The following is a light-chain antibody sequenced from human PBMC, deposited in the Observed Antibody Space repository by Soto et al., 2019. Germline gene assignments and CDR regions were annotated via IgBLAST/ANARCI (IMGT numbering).Light chain of an antibody. V-gene: IGKV1-33*01. CDR1: QDINNS. J-gene: IGKJ4*01. CDR3: QQFDNLPLT. CDR2: DAS. Sequence: DIQMTQSLSSLSASVGDRVTITCQANQDINNSLNWYQQRPGEAPKLLIYDASILEAGVPSRFSGSGFGTTFTLTISSLQPEDFATYYCQQFDNLPLTFSGGTKVELK.